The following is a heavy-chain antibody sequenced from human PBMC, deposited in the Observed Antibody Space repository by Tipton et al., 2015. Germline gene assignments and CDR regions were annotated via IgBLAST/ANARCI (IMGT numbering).Heavy chain of an antibody. CDR1: GFSFDDYA. Sequence: SLRLSCAASGFSFDDYAMHWVRQVPGKGLEWVSGIDWNSSSIVYADSVKGRFTISRDNAKNSMYLQMDSLRVEDTAFYYCAKDISTIVATIRDYFYGMDVWGQGTTVTVSS. CDR2: IDWNSSSI. V-gene: IGHV3-9*01. J-gene: IGHJ6*02. CDR3: AKDISTIVATIRDYFYGMDV. D-gene: IGHD5-12*01.